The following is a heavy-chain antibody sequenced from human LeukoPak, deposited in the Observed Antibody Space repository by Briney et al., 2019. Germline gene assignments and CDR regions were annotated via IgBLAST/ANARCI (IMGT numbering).Heavy chain of an antibody. CDR1: GGTFSSYA. Sequence: SVKVSCKASGGTFSSYAISWVRQAPGQGLDWMGRIIPIFGTANYAQKFQGRVTITTDESTSTAYMELSSLRSEDTAVYYCARDRRDYGLAFDPWGQGTLVTVSS. J-gene: IGHJ5*02. CDR3: ARDRRDYGLAFDP. D-gene: IGHD4/OR15-4a*01. CDR2: IIPIFGTA. V-gene: IGHV1-69*05.